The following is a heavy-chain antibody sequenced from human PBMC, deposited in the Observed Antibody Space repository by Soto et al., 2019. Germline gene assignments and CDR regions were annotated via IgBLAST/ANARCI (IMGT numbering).Heavy chain of an antibody. J-gene: IGHJ4*02. CDR3: ARGPRLFCSDGACSQYYFDY. D-gene: IGHD2-15*01. CDR1: RGSLSGGYS. V-gene: IGHV4-30-2*01. Sequence: SETLSLTCAVPRGSLSGGYSWSWIRQPPGEGLEWIGYIYHSGGTYYNPSLKSRVTISVDRSKNQFSLKLNSVTAADTAVYYCARGPRLFCSDGACSQYYFDYWGQGTLVTVSS. CDR2: IYHSGGT.